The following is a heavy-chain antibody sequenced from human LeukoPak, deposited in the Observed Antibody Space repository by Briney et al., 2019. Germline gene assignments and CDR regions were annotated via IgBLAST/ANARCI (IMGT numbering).Heavy chain of an antibody. Sequence: SETLSLTCTVSGGSISSYYWSWIRQPPGKGLEWIGYIYYSGSTNYNPSLKSRVTILVDTSKNQFSLKLSSVTAADTAVYYCARGPVRGVTYYYYYMDVWGKGTTVTVSS. CDR1: GGSISSYY. CDR2: IYYSGST. D-gene: IGHD3-10*01. V-gene: IGHV4-59*01. J-gene: IGHJ6*03. CDR3: ARGPVRGVTYYYYYMDV.